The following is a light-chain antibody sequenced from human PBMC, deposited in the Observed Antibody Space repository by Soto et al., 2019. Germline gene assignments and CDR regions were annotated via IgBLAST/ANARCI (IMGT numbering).Light chain of an antibody. CDR2: AEY. V-gene: IGKV1-27*01. CDR3: QKFNAVPT. J-gene: IGKJ4*01. Sequence: DIQMTQSPSSLSASVGDRVTITCRASQAINNDFAWYQQKPGKVPTLLISAEYTVQSGVPSRFSGSGSGTDFPLNTSSLKPEDVATYYWQKFNAVPTCGVGPKVEI. CDR1: QAINND.